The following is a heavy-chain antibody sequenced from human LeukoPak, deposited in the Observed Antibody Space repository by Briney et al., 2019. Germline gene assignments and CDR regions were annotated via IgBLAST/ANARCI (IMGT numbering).Heavy chain of an antibody. Sequence: HLGGSLRLSCAASGFTFSSYAMSWVRPAPGKGLEWVSAISGSGGSTYYADSVKGRFTISRDKSKNTLYLQMNSLRAEDTAVYYCAKAMSGLVSAFAYWGQGTLVTVSS. CDR3: AKAMSGLVSAFAY. CDR1: GFTFSSYA. J-gene: IGHJ4*02. D-gene: IGHD3/OR15-3a*01. CDR2: ISGSGGST. V-gene: IGHV3-23*01.